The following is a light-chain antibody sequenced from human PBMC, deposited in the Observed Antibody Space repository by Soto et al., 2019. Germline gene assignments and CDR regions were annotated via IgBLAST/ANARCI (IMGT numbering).Light chain of an antibody. Sequence: EIVLTQSPGTLSLSPGERATLSCRASQSFNSFLAWFQKKPGQAPRLLLYRASNRATGLPDRFSGSGSETDFTLTITRLEHEDFALYYCHHYVGSPWAFGQGTKV. J-gene: IGKJ1*01. CDR2: RAS. V-gene: IGKV3-20*01. CDR1: QSFNSF. CDR3: HHYVGSPWA.